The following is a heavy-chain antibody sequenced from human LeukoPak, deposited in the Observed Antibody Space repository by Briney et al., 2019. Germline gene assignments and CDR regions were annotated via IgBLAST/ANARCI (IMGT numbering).Heavy chain of an antibody. CDR2: ISSSGSTI. Sequence: PGGSLRLSCAASGFTFSSYWMSWVRQAPGKGLEWVSYISSSGSTIYYADSLMGRFTISRDNAKNSLYLQMNSLRAEDTAVYYCAELGITMIGGVWGKGTTVTISS. J-gene: IGHJ6*04. V-gene: IGHV3-48*04. CDR3: AELGITMIGGV. CDR1: GFTFSSYW. D-gene: IGHD3-10*02.